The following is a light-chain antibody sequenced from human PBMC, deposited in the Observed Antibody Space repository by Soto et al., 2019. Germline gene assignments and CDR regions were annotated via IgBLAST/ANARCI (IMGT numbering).Light chain of an antibody. CDR3: AAWDDSLNGWV. Sequence: QSVLTQPPSASGTPRQRVTISCSGSSSNVGSNPVNWYQQVPGTPPKLLIYNNHQRPSGVPDRFSGSKSGTSASLAISGLQSEDEADYFCAAWDDSLNGWVFGGGTKLTVL. J-gene: IGLJ3*02. CDR1: SSNVGSNP. CDR2: NNH. V-gene: IGLV1-44*01.